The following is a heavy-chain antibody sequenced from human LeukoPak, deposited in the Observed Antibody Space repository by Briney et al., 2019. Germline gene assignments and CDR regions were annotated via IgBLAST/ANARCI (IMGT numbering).Heavy chain of an antibody. D-gene: IGHD5-12*01. CDR1: GGSISSSSYY. CDR2: IYYSGST. J-gene: IGHJ6*03. CDR3: ARERGYSGYVSLGGYFGYYYYMDV. Sequence: SETLSLTCTVSGGSISSSSYYWGWIRQPPGKGLEWIGSIYYSGSTYYNPSLKSRVTISVDKSKNQFSLKLSSVTAADTAVYYCARERGYSGYVSLGGYFGYYYYMDVWGKGTTVTVFS. V-gene: IGHV4-39*07.